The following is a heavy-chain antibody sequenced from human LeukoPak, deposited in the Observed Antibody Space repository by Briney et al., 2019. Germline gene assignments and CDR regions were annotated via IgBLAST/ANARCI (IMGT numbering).Heavy chain of an antibody. J-gene: IGHJ4*02. V-gene: IGHV3-53*01. Sequence: GGSLRLSSTVSGFTVSSNSMSWVRQAPGKGLKWVSYIYSDNTHYSDNVKGRFTISRDNSKNTLYLQMNSLRAEDTAVYYCARRAGAYSHPYDYWGQGTLVTVSS. CDR2: IYSDNT. CDR3: ARRAGAYSHPYDY. D-gene: IGHD4/OR15-4a*01. CDR1: GFTVSSNS.